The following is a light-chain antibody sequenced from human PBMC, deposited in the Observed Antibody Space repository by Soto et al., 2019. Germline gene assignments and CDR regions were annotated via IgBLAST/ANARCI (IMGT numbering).Light chain of an antibody. CDR1: QSVASSL. CDR2: GAS. Sequence: EVVLTQSPGTLCLSPGERATLSCRASQSVASSLLAWYQQKPGQAPRLLIYGASSRATGSPDRFSGSGSGTDFTLTISRLDPEAFAVYYCQQYGSSPITFGQGTRLEMK. CDR3: QQYGSSPIT. J-gene: IGKJ5*01. V-gene: IGKV3-20*01.